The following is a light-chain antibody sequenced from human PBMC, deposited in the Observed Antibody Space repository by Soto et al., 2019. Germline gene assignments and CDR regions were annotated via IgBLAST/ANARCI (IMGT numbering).Light chain of an antibody. V-gene: IGLV1-44*01. CDR1: SSNIGSNA. CDR3: TTWDDTLNGRV. Sequence: QSLLTQPPSASGTPGQTVTMSCSGTSSNIGSNAVNWFQHLPGTAPKLLIYSNRQRPSGVPDRFSASKSGTSASLAISGLQSDDEAVYYCTTWDDTLNGRVFGGGTQLTVL. J-gene: IGLJ3*02. CDR2: SNR.